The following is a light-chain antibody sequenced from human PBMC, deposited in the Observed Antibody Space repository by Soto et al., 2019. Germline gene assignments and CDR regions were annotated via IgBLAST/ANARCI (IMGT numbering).Light chain of an antibody. J-gene: IGLJ3*02. CDR1: SSYVGAYNY. V-gene: IGLV2-8*01. CDR2: EVS. Sequence: QYALTQPPSASGSPGQSVTISCTGTSSYVGAYNYVSWYQQHPGKVPKVMIFEVSKRPSGVPDRFSGSKSGNTASLTVSGLQAEDEADYYCSSFAGSNEVVFGGGTKLTVL. CDR3: SSFAGSNEVV.